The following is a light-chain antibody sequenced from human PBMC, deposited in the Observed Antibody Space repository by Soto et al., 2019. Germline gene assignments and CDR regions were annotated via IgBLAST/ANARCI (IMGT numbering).Light chain of an antibody. CDR3: CSYAGSSTPAV. J-gene: IGLJ7*01. CDR1: SSDVGSYNL. V-gene: IGLV2-23*02. Sequence: QSALTQPASVSGSPGQSITISCTGTSSDVGSYNLVSWYQQHPGKAPKLMIYEVSKRPSGVSNRFSGSKSGNTASLTSSGLQAEDEADYYCCSYAGSSTPAVFGGGTQLTVL. CDR2: EVS.